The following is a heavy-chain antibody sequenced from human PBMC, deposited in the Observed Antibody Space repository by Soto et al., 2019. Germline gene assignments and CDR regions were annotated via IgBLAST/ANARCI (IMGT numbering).Heavy chain of an antibody. CDR1: GCTFSSYA. Sequence: ASVKVSCKASGCTFSSYAISWVRQAPGQGLEWMGGIIPIFGTANYAQKFQGRVTITADESTSTAYMELSSLRSEDTAGYYCARDPGTGDGAFDIWGQGTMVTVSS. D-gene: IGHD7-27*01. J-gene: IGHJ3*02. V-gene: IGHV1-69*13. CDR3: ARDPGTGDGAFDI. CDR2: IIPIFGTA.